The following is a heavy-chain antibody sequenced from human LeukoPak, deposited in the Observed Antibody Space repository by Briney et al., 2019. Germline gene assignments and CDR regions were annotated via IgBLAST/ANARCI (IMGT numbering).Heavy chain of an antibody. CDR2: IYHSGST. CDR3: ARDRGDMTTVTTGAFDI. Sequence: SETLSLTCAVSGGSISSSNWWSWVRQPPGKGLEWIGEIYHSGSTNYNPSLKSRVTISVDKSKNQFSLKLSSVTAADTAVYYCARDRGDMTTVTTGAFDIWGQGTMVTVSS. V-gene: IGHV4-4*02. J-gene: IGHJ3*02. CDR1: GGSISSSNW. D-gene: IGHD4-17*01.